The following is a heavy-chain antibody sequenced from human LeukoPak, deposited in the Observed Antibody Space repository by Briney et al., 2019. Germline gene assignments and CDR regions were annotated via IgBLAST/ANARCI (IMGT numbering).Heavy chain of an antibody. Sequence: GGSLRLSCAASGFTFNSNSMNWVRQAPGKGLEWVSSISSSSRYIYYADYMKGRFTIHRDQYKNTLSLQMNSLRAENTAVYYCAKVLSDGSGSSFDYWGQGTLVTVSS. CDR2: ISSSSRYI. J-gene: IGHJ4*02. D-gene: IGHD3-10*01. CDR1: GFTFNSNS. CDR3: AKVLSDGSGSSFDY. V-gene: IGHV3-21*04.